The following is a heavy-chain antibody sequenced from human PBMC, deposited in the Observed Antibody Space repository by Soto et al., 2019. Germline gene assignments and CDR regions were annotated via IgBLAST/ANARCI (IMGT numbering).Heavy chain of an antibody. CDR3: AREVVETSSLWLDP. CDR2: MNTNTNTT. CDR1: GYTFTNNY. V-gene: IGHV1-8*01. D-gene: IGHD6-6*01. J-gene: IGHJ5*02. Sequence: ASVKVSCKASGYTFTNNYINWVGQAPGQGLEWIGRMNTNTNTTDSAEVFEGRVSLTWDTSISTAYMQLNSLKIDDTAVYYCAREVVETSSLWLDPWGQGTLVTVSS.